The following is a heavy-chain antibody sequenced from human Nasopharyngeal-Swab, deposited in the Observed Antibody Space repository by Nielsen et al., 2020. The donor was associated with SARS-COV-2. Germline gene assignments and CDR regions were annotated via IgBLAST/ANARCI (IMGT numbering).Heavy chain of an antibody. CDR3: AKESWSGAPGLGH. Sequence: SLKISCAASGFTFDDYAMHWVRQAPGKGLEWVSGISWNSGSIGYAASVKGRFTISRDNAKNSLYLQMNSLRAEDTALYYCAKESWSGAPGLGHWGQGTLVTVSS. D-gene: IGHD3-3*01. V-gene: IGHV3-9*01. J-gene: IGHJ1*01. CDR1: GFTFDDYA. CDR2: ISWNSGSI.